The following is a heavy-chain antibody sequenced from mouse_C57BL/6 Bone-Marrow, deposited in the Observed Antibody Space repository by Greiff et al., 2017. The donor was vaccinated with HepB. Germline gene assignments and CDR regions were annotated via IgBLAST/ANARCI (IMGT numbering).Heavy chain of an antibody. D-gene: IGHD1-1*01. J-gene: IGHJ3*01. CDR3: ARMRYYGGFAY. CDR1: GFTFSSYG. CDR2: ISSGGSYT. V-gene: IGHV5-6*01. Sequence: EVQRVESGGDLVKPGGSLKLSCAASGFTFSSYGMSWVRQTPDKRLEWVATISSGGSYTYYPDSVKGRFTISRDNAKNTLYLQMSSLKSEDTAMYYCARMRYYGGFAYWGQGTLVTVSA.